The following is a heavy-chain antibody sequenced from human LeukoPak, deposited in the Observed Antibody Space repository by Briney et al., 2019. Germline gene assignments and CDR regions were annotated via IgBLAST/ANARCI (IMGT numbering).Heavy chain of an antibody. CDR3: ARDVSGISSATDTFDM. J-gene: IGHJ3*02. D-gene: IGHD1-14*01. Sequence: ASVKVSCKVSGYIFTAYYMHWVRQAPGQGLEWVGRINPNSGDTNYAQKFQGRVTMTRDTSISTVYMELTGLRSDDTAVYYCARDVSGISSATDTFDMWGQGTVVTVSS. CDR1: GYIFTAYY. CDR2: INPNSGDT. V-gene: IGHV1-2*06.